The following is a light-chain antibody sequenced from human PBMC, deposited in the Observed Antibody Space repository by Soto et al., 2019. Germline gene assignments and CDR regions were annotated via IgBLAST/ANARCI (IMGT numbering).Light chain of an antibody. Sequence: QSVLTQPASVSGSPEQSITISCTGTSSDVGGYNSVSWYQQHPGKAPKLMIYNVSNRPSGVSNRFSGSKSGNTASLTISGLQAEDEADYYCSSYTSSSTYVFGTGTKVTVL. CDR3: SSYTSSSTYV. V-gene: IGLV2-14*01. CDR1: SSDVGGYNS. J-gene: IGLJ1*01. CDR2: NVS.